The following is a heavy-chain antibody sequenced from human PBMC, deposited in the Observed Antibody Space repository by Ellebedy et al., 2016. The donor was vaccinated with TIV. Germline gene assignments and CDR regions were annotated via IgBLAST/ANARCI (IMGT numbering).Heavy chain of an antibody. J-gene: IGHJ4*02. CDR2: INPNSGGT. Sequence: ASVKVSCXASGYTFTGYYMHWVRQAPGQGLEWMGWINPNSGGTNYAQKFQGRVTMTRDTSISTAYMELSRLRSDDTAVYYCARDAGVEMATECDYWGQGTLVTVSS. V-gene: IGHV1-2*02. CDR1: GYTFTGYY. CDR3: ARDAGVEMATECDY. D-gene: IGHD5-24*01.